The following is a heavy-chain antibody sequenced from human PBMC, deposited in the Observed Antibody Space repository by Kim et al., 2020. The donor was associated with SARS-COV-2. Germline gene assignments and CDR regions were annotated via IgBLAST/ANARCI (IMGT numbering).Heavy chain of an antibody. D-gene: IGHD3-22*01. CDR3: ARVMYYYDSSGYYGGGYYYGMDV. CDR1: GGSISSYY. CDR2: IYYSGST. Sequence: SETLSLTCTVSGGSISSYYWSWIRQPPGKGLEWIGYIYYSGSTNYNPSLKSRVTISVETSKNQFSLKLSSVTAADTAVYYCARVMYYYDSSGYYGGGYYYGMDVWGQGTTVTVSS. J-gene: IGHJ6*02. V-gene: IGHV4-59*13.